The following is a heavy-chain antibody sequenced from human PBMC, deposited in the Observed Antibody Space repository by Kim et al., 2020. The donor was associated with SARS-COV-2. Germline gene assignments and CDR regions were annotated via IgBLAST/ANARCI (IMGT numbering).Heavy chain of an antibody. CDR3: ASSFQSTFSTVTTGTYYYYGRDV. V-gene: IGHV1-3*01. D-gene: IGHD4-4*01. J-gene: IGHJ6*02. CDR1: GYTFTSYA. CDR2: INAGNGNT. Sequence: ASVKVSCKASGYTFTSYAMHWVRQAPGQRLEWMGWINAGNGNTKYSQKFQGRVTITRDTSASTAYMELSSLRSEDTAVYYCASSFQSTFSTVTTGTYYYYGRDVWGQGTTVTVSS.